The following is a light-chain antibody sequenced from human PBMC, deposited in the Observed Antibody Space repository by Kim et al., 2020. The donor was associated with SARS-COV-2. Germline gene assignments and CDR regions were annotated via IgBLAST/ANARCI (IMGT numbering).Light chain of an antibody. J-gene: IGKJ2*01. V-gene: IGKV1-33*01. Sequence: ASVGDRVTITCQASQDIRNYLNWYQQKAGKAPKLLIYDASNLETGVPSRLSGSGSGTDFTFTISSLQPEDIATYYCQQYDIPPYTFGQGTKLEI. CDR2: DAS. CDR1: QDIRNY. CDR3: QQYDIPPYT.